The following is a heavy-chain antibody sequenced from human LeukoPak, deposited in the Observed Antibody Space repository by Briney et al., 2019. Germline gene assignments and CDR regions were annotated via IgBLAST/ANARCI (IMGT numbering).Heavy chain of an antibody. J-gene: IGHJ4*02. CDR3: ARGGRREHFDY. CDR1: GGYISTYY. V-gene: IGHV4-59*01. CDR2: IYYSGTT. D-gene: IGHD1-1*01. Sequence: SETLSLTCTVSGGYISTYYWSWIRQPPGKGLEWIGYIYYSGTTTYNPSLRSRVTISVDTSKNLFSLKLSSVTAADTAVYYCARGGRREHFDYWGQGTLVTVSS.